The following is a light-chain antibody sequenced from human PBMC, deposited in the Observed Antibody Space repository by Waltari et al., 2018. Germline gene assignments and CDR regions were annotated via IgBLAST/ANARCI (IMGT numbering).Light chain of an antibody. J-gene: IGKJ4*01. CDR3: QQYGSSPLT. CDR1: QNVSSSY. Sequence: RASQNVSSSYLAWYQQKPGQAPRLLIYGASSRATGIPDRFSGSGSGTDFTLTISRLEPEDFAVYYCQQYGSSPLTFGGGTKVEIK. V-gene: IGKV3-20*01. CDR2: GAS.